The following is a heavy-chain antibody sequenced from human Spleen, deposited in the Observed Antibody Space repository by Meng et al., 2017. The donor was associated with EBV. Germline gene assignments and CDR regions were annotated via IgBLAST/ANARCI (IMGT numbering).Heavy chain of an antibody. CDR2: MNPTSGKT. D-gene: IGHD3-16*01. CDR3: ARDLGVDFDY. V-gene: IGHV1-8*02. Sequence: VQLCRAGVGVKKPGPAVKVSCKPSGYTFHSYGITWLRQATGQGLESMGWMNPTSGKTGYAQKFQDRVTMTRDSAIRTAYMELSSLRSDDTAVYYCARDLGVDFDYWGKGTLVTVSS. CDR1: GYTFHSYG. J-gene: IGHJ4*02.